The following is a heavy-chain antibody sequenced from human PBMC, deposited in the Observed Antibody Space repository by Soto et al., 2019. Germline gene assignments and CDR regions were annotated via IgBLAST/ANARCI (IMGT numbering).Heavy chain of an antibody. J-gene: IGHJ6*02. CDR1: RFTFSRYW. CDR2: IRSKAYGGTT. V-gene: IGHV3-49*04. D-gene: IGHD6-13*01. CDR3: SRVAAAGYHYYYYYGMDV. Sequence: GGSLRLSCVVSRFTFSRYWMAWVRQAPGKGLEWVGFIRSKAYGGTTEYAASVKGRFTISRDDSKSIAYLQMNSLKTEDTAVYYCSRVAAAGYHYYYYYGMDVWGQGTTVTVSS.